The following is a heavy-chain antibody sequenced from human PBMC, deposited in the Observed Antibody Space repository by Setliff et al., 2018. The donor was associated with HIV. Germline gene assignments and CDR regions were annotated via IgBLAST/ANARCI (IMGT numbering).Heavy chain of an antibody. V-gene: IGHV4-59*12. J-gene: IGHJ6*03. CDR1: GGSIINNF. CDR3: ARGARLLAGYSDRWDYYYMGV. CDR2: IYYSGNT. D-gene: IGHD6-13*01. Sequence: PSETLSLTCTVSGGSIINNFWSWIRLPPGKGLEYIGYIYYSGNTDYNPSLKSRVTISVDTSKNQFSLKVNSVTAADTAVYYCARGARLLAGYSDRWDYYYMGVWGKGTTVTVSS.